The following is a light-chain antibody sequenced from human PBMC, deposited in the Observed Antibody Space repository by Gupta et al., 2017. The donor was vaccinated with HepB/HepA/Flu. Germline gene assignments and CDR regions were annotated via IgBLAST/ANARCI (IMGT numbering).Light chain of an antibody. V-gene: IGKV3-11*01. J-gene: IGKJ1*01. CDR1: QSVATD. CDR2: AAS. CDR3: QQHADSPPRT. Sequence: IWFTQSPVPLSVSPGERATRSCRARQSVATDLAWYQHKPGQAPRLLIYAASNRAAGIPARFSGSGSGADCTLTITYVEPEDSAVYYCQQHADSPPRTFGQGTKVEIK.